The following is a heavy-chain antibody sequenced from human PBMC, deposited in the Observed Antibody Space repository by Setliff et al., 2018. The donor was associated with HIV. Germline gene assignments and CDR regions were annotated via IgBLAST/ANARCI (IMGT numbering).Heavy chain of an antibody. J-gene: IGHJ3*02. Sequence: SETLSLTCTVSGGSISSYYWSWIRQPPVKGLEWIGYIYYSGSTNYNPSLKSRVTISVDTSKNQFSLKLSSVTAADTAVYYCARNPCSGGSCPDAFDIWGQGTMVTVSS. V-gene: IGHV4-59*01. CDR2: IYYSGST. CDR3: ARNPCSGGSCPDAFDI. D-gene: IGHD2-15*01. CDR1: GGSISSYY.